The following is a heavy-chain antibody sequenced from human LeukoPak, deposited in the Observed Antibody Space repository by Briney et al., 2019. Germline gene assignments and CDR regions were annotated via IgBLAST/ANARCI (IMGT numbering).Heavy chain of an antibody. Sequence: PSETLSLTCAVYGGSFSGYYWSWIRQPPGKGLEWIGEINHSGSTNYNPSLKSRVTISVDTSKNQFSLKLSSVTAADTAVYYCARLRSTVVTRKFDYWGQGTLVTVSS. D-gene: IGHD4-23*01. J-gene: IGHJ4*02. CDR1: GGSFSGYY. V-gene: IGHV4-34*01. CDR3: ARLRSTVVTRKFDY. CDR2: INHSGST.